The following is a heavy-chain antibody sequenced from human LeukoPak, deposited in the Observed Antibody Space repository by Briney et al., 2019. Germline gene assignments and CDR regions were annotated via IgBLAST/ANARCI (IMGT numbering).Heavy chain of an antibody. J-gene: IGHJ6*03. Sequence: GGSLRLSCAASGFTFNDYYMSWFRQAPGKGLEWVGFIRSKAYGGTTEYAASVKGRFTISRDDSKSIAYLHMKSLKTEDTAVYYCTRVKSGEVGATTDDTLYYYYYYMDVWGKGTTVTVSS. CDR3: TRVKSGEVGATTDDTLYYYYYYMDV. CDR2: IRSKAYGGTT. CDR1: GFTFNDYY. V-gene: IGHV3-49*03. D-gene: IGHD1-26*01.